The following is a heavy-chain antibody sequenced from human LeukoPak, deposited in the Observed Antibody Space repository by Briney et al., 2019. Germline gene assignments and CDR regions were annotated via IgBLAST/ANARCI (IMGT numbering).Heavy chain of an antibody. V-gene: IGHV3-7*04. CDR3: VRGDWYFEA. D-gene: IGHD2-21*01. Sequence: GGSLRLSCATSGFNFSDSRLTWVRQAPGKGLQWVANINRDGTEKHFLDSVEGRFIISRDNAKKSLYLQMSSLRPQDTAVYFCVRGDWYFEAWGQGTLVTVSS. J-gene: IGHJ4*02. CDR2: INRDGTEK. CDR1: GFNFSDSR.